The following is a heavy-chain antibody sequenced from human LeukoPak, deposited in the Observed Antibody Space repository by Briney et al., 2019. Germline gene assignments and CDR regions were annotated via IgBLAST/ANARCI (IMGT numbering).Heavy chain of an antibody. V-gene: IGHV3-7*01. CDR3: ARWRGVQSEFVY. D-gene: IGHD5-24*01. Sequence: EGSLRLSCAASGFTFSTYWMSWVRQAPGKGLEWVASVEEDGSKKEYVDSVKGRFTISRDNAKNSVYLQMNTLRAEDTAVYYCARWRGVQSEFVYWGQGALVTVSS. CDR1: GFTFSTYW. J-gene: IGHJ4*02. CDR2: VEEDGSKK.